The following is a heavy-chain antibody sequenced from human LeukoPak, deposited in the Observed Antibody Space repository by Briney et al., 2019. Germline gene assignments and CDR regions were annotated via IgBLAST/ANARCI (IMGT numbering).Heavy chain of an antibody. D-gene: IGHD3-10*01. V-gene: IGHV3-53*01. J-gene: IGHJ4*02. CDR1: GLNVSNNY. CDR3: AISGLGFGEFRGLDY. CDR2: IFSSGPT. Sequence: GGCLRLSCAASGLNVSNNYMNWRPQAPGKGLKRISVIFSSGPTYYADSVKGRFTISRDTSKNALYLQMNSLRAEDTAVYYCAISGLGFGEFRGLDYWGQGTLVTVSS.